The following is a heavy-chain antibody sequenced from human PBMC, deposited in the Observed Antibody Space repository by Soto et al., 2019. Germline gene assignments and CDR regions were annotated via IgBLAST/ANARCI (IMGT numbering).Heavy chain of an antibody. Sequence: GGSLRLSCAASGFTFSDYYMSWIRQAPVKGLEWVSYISSSGSTIYYADSVKGRFTISRDNAKNSLYLQMNSLRAEDTAVYYCASAGYSYGIEIDYWGQGTLVTVSS. J-gene: IGHJ4*02. CDR2: ISSSGSTI. CDR3: ASAGYSYGIEIDY. D-gene: IGHD5-18*01. V-gene: IGHV3-11*01. CDR1: GFTFSDYY.